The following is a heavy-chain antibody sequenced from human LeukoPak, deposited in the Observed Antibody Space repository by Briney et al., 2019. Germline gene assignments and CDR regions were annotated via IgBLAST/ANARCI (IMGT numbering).Heavy chain of an antibody. J-gene: IGHJ4*02. Sequence: SETLSLTCAVSGGSFSGYYWSWIRQPPGKGLEWIGEINNSGSTNYNPSLKSRVTISVDTTKNQFSLKLSSVTAADTAVYYCARAGTRHGSGSYARYWGQGTLVTVSS. V-gene: IGHV4-34*01. D-gene: IGHD3-10*01. CDR2: INNSGST. CDR1: GGSFSGYY. CDR3: ARAGTRHGSGSYARY.